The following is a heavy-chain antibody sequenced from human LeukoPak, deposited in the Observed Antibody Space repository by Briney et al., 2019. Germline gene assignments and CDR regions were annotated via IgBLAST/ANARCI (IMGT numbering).Heavy chain of an antibody. V-gene: IGHV3-66*01. Sequence: GGSLRLSCAASGLTVSSNYMSWVRQAPGKGLEWVSVIYSGGSAYYADSVKGRFTISRDNSKNTLYLQMNSLRAEDTAVYYCARERVENQQLVGGNYWGQGTLVTVSS. J-gene: IGHJ4*02. CDR1: GLTVSSNY. CDR3: ARERVENQQLVGGNY. CDR2: IYSGGSA. D-gene: IGHD6-6*01.